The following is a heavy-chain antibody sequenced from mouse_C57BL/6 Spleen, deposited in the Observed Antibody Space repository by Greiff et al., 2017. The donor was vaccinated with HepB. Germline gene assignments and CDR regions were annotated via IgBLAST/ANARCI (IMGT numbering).Heavy chain of an antibody. Sequence: VQLQQSGAELVKPGASVKISCKASGYAFSSYWMNWVKQRPGKGLEWIGQIYPGDGDTNYNGKFKGKATLTADKSSSTAYMQLSSLTSEDSAVYFCARWLLEGYAMDYWGQGTSVTVSS. CDR1: GYAFSSYW. CDR2: IYPGDGDT. J-gene: IGHJ4*01. V-gene: IGHV1-80*01. D-gene: IGHD2-3*01. CDR3: ARWLLEGYAMDY.